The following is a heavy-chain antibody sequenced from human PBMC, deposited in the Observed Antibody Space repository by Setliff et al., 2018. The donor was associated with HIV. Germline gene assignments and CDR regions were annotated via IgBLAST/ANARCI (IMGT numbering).Heavy chain of an antibody. Sequence: ASVKVSCKASGYTFTSDHLHWVRQAPGQGLEWMGMITPSDGNTNYEQKFQGRVTMTRDTSTTTVYMELSSLTSEDTAIYYCARDFGGRWTFDYWGQGTPVTV. CDR3: ARDFGGRWTFDY. V-gene: IGHV1-46*01. J-gene: IGHJ4*02. CDR1: GYTFTSDH. CDR2: ITPSDGNT. D-gene: IGHD3-10*01.